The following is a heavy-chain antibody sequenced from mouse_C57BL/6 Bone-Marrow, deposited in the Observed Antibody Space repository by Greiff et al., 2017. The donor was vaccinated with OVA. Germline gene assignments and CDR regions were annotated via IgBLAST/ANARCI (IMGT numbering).Heavy chain of an antibody. J-gene: IGHJ2*01. CDR2: IDPENGDT. V-gene: IGHV14-4*01. D-gene: IGHD2-1*01. CDR1: GFTIPVDY. CDR3: TSYGNFDY. Sequence: EVQLQESGAELVRPGASVKLSCTASGFTIPVDYMPWVKPRPEQGLSWIGWIDPENGDTEYASKFQGKATITADTSSNTAYLQLSSLTSEDTAVYYCTSYGNFDYWGQGTTLTVSS.